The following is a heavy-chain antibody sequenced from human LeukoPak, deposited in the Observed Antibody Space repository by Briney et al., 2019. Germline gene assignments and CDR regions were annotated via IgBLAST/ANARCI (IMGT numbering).Heavy chain of an antibody. D-gene: IGHD3-9*01. J-gene: IGHJ3*02. CDR2: ISSSSSYI. V-gene: IGHV3-21*01. Sequence: GGSLRLSCAASGFTFSSYSMNWVRQAPGKGLEWGSSISSSSSYIYYADSVKGRFPISRDNAKNSLYLQMNHLRAEDTAVYYCARDNTSLRYFDWLTEPNAFDIWGQGTMVTVSS. CDR3: ARDNTSLRYFDWLTEPNAFDI. CDR1: GFTFSSYS.